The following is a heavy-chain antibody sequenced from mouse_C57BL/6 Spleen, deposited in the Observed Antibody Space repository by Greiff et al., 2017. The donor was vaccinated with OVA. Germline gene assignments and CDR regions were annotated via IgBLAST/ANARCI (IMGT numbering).Heavy chain of an antibody. CDR3: ARRDGNYEGNYAMDY. CDR1: GYTFASYW. Sequence: QVQLQQPGAELVMPGASVKLSCKASGYTFASYWMHWVKQRPGQGLEWIGEIAPSDSYTKYNQKFKGKSTLTVDKSSITAYMQLSSLTSEDSAVYYCARRDGNYEGNYAMDYWGQGTSVTVSS. CDR2: IAPSDSYT. D-gene: IGHD2-1*01. J-gene: IGHJ4*01. V-gene: IGHV1-69*01.